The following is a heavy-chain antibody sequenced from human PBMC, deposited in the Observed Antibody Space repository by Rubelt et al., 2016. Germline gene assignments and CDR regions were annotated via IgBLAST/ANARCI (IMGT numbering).Heavy chain of an antibody. D-gene: IGHD5-24*01. Sequence: GESGAEVKKPGASVKVSCKASGYTFTGYYMHWVRQAPGQGLEWMGWINPNSGGTNYAQKFQGRVTMTRDTSISTAYMELSRLRSDDTAVYYCAINTKRGLQSPFDYWGQGTLVTVSS. CDR2: INPNSGGT. J-gene: IGHJ4*02. V-gene: IGHV1-2*02. CDR3: AINTKRGLQSPFDY. CDR1: GYTFTGYY.